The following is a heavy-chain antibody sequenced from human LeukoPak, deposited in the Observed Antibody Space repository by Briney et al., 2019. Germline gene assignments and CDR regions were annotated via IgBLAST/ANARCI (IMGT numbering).Heavy chain of an antibody. CDR1: GYTFTNYD. V-gene: IGHV1-8*01. CDR2: MNPNSGNT. CDR3: ARVPSSNPYYYYMDV. D-gene: IGHD2-2*01. J-gene: IGHJ6*03. Sequence: ASVKVSCKASGYTFTNYDINWVRQATGQGLEWMGWMNPNSGNTGYAQKFQGRVTMTRNTSISTAYMELSSLSSEDTAVYYCARVPSSNPYYYYMDVWGKGTTVTVSS.